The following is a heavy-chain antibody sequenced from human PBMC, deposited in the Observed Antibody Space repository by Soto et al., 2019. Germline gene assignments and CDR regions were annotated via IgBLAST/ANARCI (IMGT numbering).Heavy chain of an antibody. Sequence: QVQLAQSGAEVRKPGSSVKVSCGASGGSFSDFAFSWVRQAPGQGLEWMGGIIPMFAASKYAQRFQDRVTITADESTNTVYSALSSLTSDDTATYYCARGGIVAVPAAPSSYHDYTNYRFDSWGQGTLVTVSS. CDR1: GGSFSDFA. CDR2: IIPMFAAS. J-gene: IGHJ4*02. D-gene: IGHD2-15*01. CDR3: ARGGIVAVPAAPSSYHDYTNYRFDS. V-gene: IGHV1-69*01.